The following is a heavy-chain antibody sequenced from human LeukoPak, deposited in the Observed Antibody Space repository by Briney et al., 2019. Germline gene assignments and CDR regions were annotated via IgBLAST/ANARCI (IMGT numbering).Heavy chain of an antibody. V-gene: IGHV6-1*01. J-gene: IGHJ4*02. CDR3: ARAQGFNSEAPHFDY. D-gene: IGHD4-23*01. Sequence: SQTLSLTCAISGDSVSSNSAGWNWIRQSPSRGLEWLGRTYYRSKWYNDCAESVKSRITLNPDTSKNQFSLSLNSVTAADTAVYYCARAQGFNSEAPHFDYWGQGTLVTVSS. CDR1: GDSVSSNSAG. CDR2: TYYRSKWYN.